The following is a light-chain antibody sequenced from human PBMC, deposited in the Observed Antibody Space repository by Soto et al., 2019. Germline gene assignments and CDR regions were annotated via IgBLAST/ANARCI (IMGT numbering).Light chain of an antibody. V-gene: IGKV3-20*01. CDR3: QQYGSSPIT. J-gene: IGKJ5*01. CDR2: DAS. CDR1: QSVSSY. Sequence: ETVLTQSPGTLSLSPGEGATLSCRASQSVSSYLAWYQQKPGQAPRLLIYDASNRATGIPARFSGSGSGTDFTLTISRLEPEDFAVYYCQQYGSSPITFGQGTRLEI.